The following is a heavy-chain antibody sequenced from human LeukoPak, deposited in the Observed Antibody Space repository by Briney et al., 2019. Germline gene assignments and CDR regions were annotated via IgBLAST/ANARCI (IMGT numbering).Heavy chain of an antibody. CDR2: ISGSGGST. J-gene: IGHJ4*02. Sequence: GGSLRLSCAASGVTLSTYAMSWARQAPGKGLEWVSAISGSGGSTYYADSVKGRFTISRDNSKNTLYLQMNSLRAEDTAVYYCAKDHSSGWYYFDYWGQGTLVTVSS. V-gene: IGHV3-23*01. D-gene: IGHD6-19*01. CDR3: AKDHSSGWYYFDY. CDR1: GVTLSTYA.